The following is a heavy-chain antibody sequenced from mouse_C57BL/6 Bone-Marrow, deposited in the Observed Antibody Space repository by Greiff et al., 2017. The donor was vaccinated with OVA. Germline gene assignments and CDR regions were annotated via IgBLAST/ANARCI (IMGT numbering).Heavy chain of an antibody. CDR3: ARGSRRASYYAMDY. Sequence: QVQLQQPGTELVKPGASVKLSCKASGYTFTSYWMHWVKQRPGQGLEWIGNINPSNGGTNYNEKFKSKATLTVDKSSTTAYMQLSSLTSEDSAIYYCARGSRRASYYAMDYWGQGTSVTVSS. CDR2: INPSNGGT. V-gene: IGHV1-53*01. J-gene: IGHJ4*01. CDR1: GYTFTSYW. D-gene: IGHD3-1*01.